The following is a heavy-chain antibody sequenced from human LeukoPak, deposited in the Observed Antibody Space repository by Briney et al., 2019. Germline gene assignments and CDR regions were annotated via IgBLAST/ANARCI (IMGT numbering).Heavy chain of an antibody. V-gene: IGHV1-69*13. Sequence: SVKVSCKASGGTFSSYAISWVRQAPGQGLEWMGGIIPIFGTANYAQKFQGRVTITADESTSTAYMELSSLRSEDTAVYYCARDDLGLAAFDIWGQGTMVTVSS. CDR3: ARDDLGLAAFDI. CDR2: IIPIFGTA. D-gene: IGHD7-27*01. CDR1: GGTFSSYA. J-gene: IGHJ3*02.